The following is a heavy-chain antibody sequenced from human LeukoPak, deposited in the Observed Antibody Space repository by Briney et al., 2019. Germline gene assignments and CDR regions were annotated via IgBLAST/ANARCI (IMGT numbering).Heavy chain of an antibody. J-gene: IGHJ4*02. V-gene: IGHV3-23*01. CDR2: VNGNGGST. D-gene: IGHD3-16*02. CDR3: AKSLYGGCDY. CDR1: GFSFSTYA. Sequence: GGSLRLSCAASGFSFSTYAMSWIRQAPGKGLEWVSGVNGNGGSTSYADSVKGRFTIFRDNSKNTVYLQMNSLRVEDTAVYYCAKSLYGGCDYWGQGTVVTVSS.